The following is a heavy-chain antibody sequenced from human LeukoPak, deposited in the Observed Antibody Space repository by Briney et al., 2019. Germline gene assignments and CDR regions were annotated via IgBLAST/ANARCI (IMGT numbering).Heavy chain of an antibody. CDR3: ARGPPNEQKTAGHYFDY. V-gene: IGHV4-34*01. Sequence: SETLSLTCAVYGGSFSVYYWSWIRQPPGKGLEWIGEINHSGSTNYNPSLKSRVTISVDTSKNQFSLKLSSVTAADTAVYYCARGPPNEQKTAGHYFDYWGQGTLVTVSS. CDR2: INHSGST. J-gene: IGHJ4*02. D-gene: IGHD2-21*02. CDR1: GGSFSVYY.